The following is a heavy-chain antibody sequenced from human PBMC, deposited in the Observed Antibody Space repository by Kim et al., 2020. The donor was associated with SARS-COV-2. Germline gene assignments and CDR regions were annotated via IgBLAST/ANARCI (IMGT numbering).Heavy chain of an antibody. D-gene: IGHD5-18*01. J-gene: IGHJ3*02. CDR3: ARGDVDTAMVTFAFDI. Sequence: VKGRLTNSRDNAKNSLYLQMNSLRAEDTAVYYCARGDVDTAMVTFAFDIWGQGTMVTVSS. V-gene: IGHV3-21*01.